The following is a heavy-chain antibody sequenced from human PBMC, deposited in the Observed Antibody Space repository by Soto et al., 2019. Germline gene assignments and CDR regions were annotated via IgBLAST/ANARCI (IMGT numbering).Heavy chain of an antibody. V-gene: IGHV3-30*18. CDR3: AKDIEPAAYYYNYGMDV. Sequence: GGSLRLSCAASGFTFSTYGMHWVRQAPGKGLEWVAVISYDGSNKYYADSVKGRFTISRDNSKNTLYLQMNSLRDEDTAVYYCAKDIEPAAYYYNYGMDVWGQGTTVTVSS. CDR2: ISYDGSNK. CDR1: GFTFSTYG. J-gene: IGHJ6*02. D-gene: IGHD2-2*01.